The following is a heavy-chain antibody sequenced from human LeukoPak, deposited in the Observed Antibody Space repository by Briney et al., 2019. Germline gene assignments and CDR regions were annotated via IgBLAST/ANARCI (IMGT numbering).Heavy chain of an antibody. Sequence: SETLSLTCTVSGGSFSTNSNYWGWIRQPPGKGLEWIGRLYYSGSTYYNPSLKSRVTISVDTSKNQFSLKLSSVTAADTAVYYCASSMVRGVIIWVYFDYWGQGTLVTVSS. D-gene: IGHD3-10*01. CDR3: ASSMVRGVIIWVYFDY. J-gene: IGHJ4*02. CDR2: LYYSGST. V-gene: IGHV4-39*07. CDR1: GGSFSTNSNY.